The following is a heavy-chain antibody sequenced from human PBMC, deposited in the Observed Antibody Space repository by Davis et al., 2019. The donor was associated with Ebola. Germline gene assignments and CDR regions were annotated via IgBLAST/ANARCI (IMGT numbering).Heavy chain of an antibody. CDR1: GFTFSNYA. V-gene: IGHV3-30-3*01. J-gene: IGHJ6*04. CDR2: ISYDGSNK. CDR3: ARKGGMDV. Sequence: GGSLRLSCAASGFTFSNYAMHWVRQAPGKGLEWVAVISYDGSNKYYADSVKGRFTISRDNSKNTLYLQMNSLRAEDTAVYYCARKGGMDVWGKGTTVTVSS.